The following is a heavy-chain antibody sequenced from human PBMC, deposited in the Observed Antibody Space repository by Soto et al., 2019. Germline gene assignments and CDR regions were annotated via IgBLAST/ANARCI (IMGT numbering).Heavy chain of an antibody. J-gene: IGHJ5*02. CDR2: INPSGGST. CDR1: GYTFTSYY. V-gene: IGHV1-46*01. CDR3: ARGEIVVVVAAKGWFDP. Sequence: QVQLLQSGAEVKKPGASVKVSCKASGYTFTSYYMHWVRQAPGQGLEWMGIINPSGGSTSYAQKFQGRVTMTRDTSTSTVYMELSSLRSEDTAVYYCARGEIVVVVAAKGWFDPWGQGTLVTVSS. D-gene: IGHD2-15*01.